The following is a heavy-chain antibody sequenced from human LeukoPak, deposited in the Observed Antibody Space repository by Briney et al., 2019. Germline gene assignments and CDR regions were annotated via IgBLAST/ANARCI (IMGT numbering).Heavy chain of an antibody. V-gene: IGHV3-21*06. CDR3: ARVSTAASLAIDY. J-gene: IGHJ4*02. Sequence: GGSLRLSCAASGFTFSDYNMNWVRQAPGKGLEWVSAISSSSTYIYYADSVKGRFTISRDNAKNSLYLQMNSLRAEDTAVYYCARVSTAASLAIDYWGQGTLVTVS. CDR1: GFTFSDYN. CDR2: ISSSSTYI. D-gene: IGHD6-13*01.